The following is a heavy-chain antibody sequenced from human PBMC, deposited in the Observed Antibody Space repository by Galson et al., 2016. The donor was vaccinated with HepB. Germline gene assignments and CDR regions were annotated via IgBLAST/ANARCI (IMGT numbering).Heavy chain of an antibody. V-gene: IGHV7-4-1*02. CDR3: AREAFSGFDFRN. Sequence: SVKVSCKASGYSFTTYAINWVRQAPGQGLEWMGWVNTHTATYAQGFTGRFAFSMDTAVSTAFLEIRNLKAEDTAVYYCAREAFSGFDFRNWGQGTLVSVSS. CDR1: GYSFTTYA. CDR2: VNTHTA. D-gene: IGHD5-12*01. J-gene: IGHJ4*02.